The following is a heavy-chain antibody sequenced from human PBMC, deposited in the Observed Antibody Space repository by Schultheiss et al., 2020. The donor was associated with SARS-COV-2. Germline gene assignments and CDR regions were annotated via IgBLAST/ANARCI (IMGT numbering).Heavy chain of an antibody. CDR3: ARSGVPAAPYYYGMDV. D-gene: IGHD2-2*01. V-gene: IGHV4-59*12. CDR1: GGSISSYY. CDR2: IYHSGST. J-gene: IGHJ6*02. Sequence: SETLSLTCTVSGGSISSYYWGWIRQPPGKGLEWIGEIYHSGSTNYNPSLKSRVTISVDKSKNQFSLKLSSVTAADTAVYYCARSGVPAAPYYYGMDVWGQGTTVTVSS.